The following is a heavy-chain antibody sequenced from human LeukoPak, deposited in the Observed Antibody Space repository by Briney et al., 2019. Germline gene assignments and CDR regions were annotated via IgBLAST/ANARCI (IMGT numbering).Heavy chain of an antibody. CDR3: AKVGSDGGNDY. J-gene: IGHJ4*02. Sequence: PGGSLRLSCAASGFTFSSYSMNWVRQAPGKGLEWVSYISSSSSTIYYADSVKGRFTISRDNAKNSLYLQMNSLRAEDTAVYYCAKVGSDGGNDYWGQGTLVTVSS. V-gene: IGHV3-48*04. CDR1: GFTFSSYS. D-gene: IGHD4-23*01. CDR2: ISSSSSTI.